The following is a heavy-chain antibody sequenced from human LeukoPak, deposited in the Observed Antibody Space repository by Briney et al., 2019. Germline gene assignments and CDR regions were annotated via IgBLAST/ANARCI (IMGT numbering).Heavy chain of an antibody. Sequence: PSETLSLTCTVSGGSISSYYWSWIRQHPGKGLEWIGYIYYSGSTYYNPSLKSRVTISVDTSKNQFSLKLSSVTAADTAVYYCARDCSGGSCYSSIAFDIWGQGTMVTVSS. J-gene: IGHJ3*02. CDR3: ARDCSGGSCYSSIAFDI. D-gene: IGHD2-15*01. CDR2: IYYSGST. CDR1: GGSISSYY. V-gene: IGHV4-59*06.